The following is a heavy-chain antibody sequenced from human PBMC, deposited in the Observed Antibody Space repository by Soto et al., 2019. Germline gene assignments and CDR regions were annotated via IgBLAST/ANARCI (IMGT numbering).Heavy chain of an antibody. CDR3: ARSSFHYSGSPLETWSDALDI. CDR1: GFSISTYA. CDR2: ISYNGNNK. Sequence: QVQLVESGGGVVQPGRSLRLSCAASGFSISTYALHWVRQAPGKGPEWVAIISYNGNNKHYADSVKGRFTISRDNSKNTVDLQMNSLRVEDTDMYYCARSSFHYSGSPLETWSDALDIWGQGTMVTVSS. D-gene: IGHD1-26*01. J-gene: IGHJ3*02. V-gene: IGHV3-30*04.